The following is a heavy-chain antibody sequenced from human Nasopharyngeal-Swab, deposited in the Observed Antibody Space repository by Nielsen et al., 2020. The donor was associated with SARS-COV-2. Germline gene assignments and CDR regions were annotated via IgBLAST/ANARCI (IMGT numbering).Heavy chain of an antibody. CDR3: ARYCSSTSCSLGMDV. CDR1: GGSFSGYY. V-gene: IGHV4-34*01. J-gene: IGHJ6*02. CDR2: INHSGST. Sequence: SETLSLTCSVSGGSFSGYYWSWIRQPPGKGLEWIGEINHSGSTNYNPSLKSRVTISVDTSKNQFSLKLSSVTAADTAVYYCARYCSSTSCSLGMDVWGQGTTVTVSS. D-gene: IGHD2-2*01.